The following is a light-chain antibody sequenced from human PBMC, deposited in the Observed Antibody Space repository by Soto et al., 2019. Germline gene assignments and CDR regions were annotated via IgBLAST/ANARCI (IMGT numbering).Light chain of an antibody. J-gene: IGKJ2*01. Sequence: DIQVTQSPSSLSASVGDRITITCPASQDISDGLSWYQQKPGQAPTLLIYAASSLQSGVPSRFSGSGSGTDFTLTISSLQPGDFATYYCLQDFTTPLTFGQGTKLDIK. CDR3: LQDFTTPLT. CDR1: QDISDG. V-gene: IGKV1-27*01. CDR2: AAS.